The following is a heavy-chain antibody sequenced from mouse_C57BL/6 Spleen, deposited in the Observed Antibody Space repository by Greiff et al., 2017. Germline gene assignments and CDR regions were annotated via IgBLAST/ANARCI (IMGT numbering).Heavy chain of an antibody. CDR2: INPGSGGT. CDR1: GYAFTNSL. Sequence: QVQLKESGAELVRPGTSVKVSCKASGYAFTNSLIEWVKQRPGQGLEWIGVINPGSGGTNYNEKFKGKATLTADKSSSTAYMQLSSLTSEDSAVYFCARKGDSNYLDYWGQGTTLTVSS. J-gene: IGHJ2*01. CDR3: ARKGDSNYLDY. V-gene: IGHV1-54*01. D-gene: IGHD2-5*01.